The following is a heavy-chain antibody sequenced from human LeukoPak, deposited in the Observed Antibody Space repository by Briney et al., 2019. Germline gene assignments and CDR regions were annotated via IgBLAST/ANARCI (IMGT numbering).Heavy chain of an antibody. CDR3: ATDHYGSGSYYYYYGMDV. CDR1: GYTLTELS. J-gene: IGHJ6*02. CDR2: FDPEDGET. V-gene: IGHV1-24*01. Sequence: ASVKVSCKVSGYTLTELSMHRVRQAPGKGLEWMGGFDPEDGETIYAQKFQGRVTMTEDTSTDTAYMELSSLRSEDTAVYYCATDHYGSGSYYYYYGMDVWGQGTTVTVSS. D-gene: IGHD3-10*01.